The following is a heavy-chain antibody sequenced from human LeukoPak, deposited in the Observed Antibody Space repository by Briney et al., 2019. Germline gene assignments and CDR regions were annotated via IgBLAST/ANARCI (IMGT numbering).Heavy chain of an antibody. V-gene: IGHV3-23*01. CDR1: GFTFSNYA. Sequence: PGGSLRLSCAASGFTFSNYAMNWVRQAPGKGLEWVSSISGSGGSTYYADSVKGRFTISRDNSKNTLYLQMNSLRAEDTAVYYCAKDVATVSTRGAFDVWGQGTMDTVSS. CDR2: ISGSGGST. J-gene: IGHJ3*01. CDR3: AKDVATVSTRGAFDV. D-gene: IGHD4-11*01.